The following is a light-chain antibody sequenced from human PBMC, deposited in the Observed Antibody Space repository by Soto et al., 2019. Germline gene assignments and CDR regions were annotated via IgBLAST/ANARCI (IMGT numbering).Light chain of an antibody. Sequence: DIQMTQSPSTLAASIGDRVTITCRASQSISSWLAWYQQKPGEAPKVLIYDASSLESGVPSRFSGSGSGTEFTLTISSLQPDDFTTYYCQQYNSYPYTFGQGTKLEI. CDR1: QSISSW. J-gene: IGKJ2*01. CDR3: QQYNSYPYT. CDR2: DAS. V-gene: IGKV1-5*01.